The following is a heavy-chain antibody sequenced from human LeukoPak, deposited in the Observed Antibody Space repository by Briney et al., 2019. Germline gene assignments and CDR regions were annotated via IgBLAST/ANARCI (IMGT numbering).Heavy chain of an antibody. CDR1: GYTFTSYG. CDR3: ASELGYCSGGSCYYWFDP. J-gene: IGHJ5*02. V-gene: IGHV1-18*01. CDR2: ISAYNGNT. Sequence: ASVKVFCKASGYTFTSYGISWVRQAPGQGLEWMGWISAYNGNTNYAQKLQGRVTMTTDTSTSTAYMELRSLRSDDTAVYYCASELGYCSGGSCYYWFDPWGQGTLVTVSS. D-gene: IGHD2-15*01.